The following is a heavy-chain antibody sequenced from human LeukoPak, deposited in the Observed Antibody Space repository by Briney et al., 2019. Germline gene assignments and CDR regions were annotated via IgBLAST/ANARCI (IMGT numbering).Heavy chain of an antibody. CDR1: GFTFSSYA. CDR2: ISYDGSNK. J-gene: IGHJ4*02. Sequence: HSGGSLRLSCAASGFTFSSYAMHWVRQAPGKGLEWVAVISYDGSNKYYADSVKGRFTISRDNSKNTLYLQMNSLRAEDTAVYYGARDLGKDWGQGTLVTVSS. CDR3: ARDLGKD. V-gene: IGHV3-30*04.